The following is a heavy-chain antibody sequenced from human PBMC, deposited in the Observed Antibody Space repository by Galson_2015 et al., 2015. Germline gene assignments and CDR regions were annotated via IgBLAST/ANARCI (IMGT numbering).Heavy chain of an antibody. CDR3: ARGGYCSSTSCYRTIDY. CDR1: GFTFSTYG. Sequence: SLRLSCAASGFTFSTYGMHWVRQAPGKGLEWVSYISGRSSTMYYADSVKGRFTISRGSAKNSLYLRMNSLRTEDTAVYYCARGGYCSSTSCYRTIDYWGQGTLVTVSS. V-gene: IGHV3-48*04. J-gene: IGHJ4*02. CDR2: ISGRSSTM. D-gene: IGHD2-2*01.